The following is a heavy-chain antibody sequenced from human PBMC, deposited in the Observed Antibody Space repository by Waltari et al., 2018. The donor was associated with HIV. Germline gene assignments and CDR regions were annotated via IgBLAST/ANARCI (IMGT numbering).Heavy chain of an antibody. CDR3: SRDTVGEYDF. CDR2: INIDGRTI. D-gene: IGHD3-3*01. V-gene: IGHV3-74*01. Sequence: VQLVQSGGGLIKPGGSLRLSCAASGFSVTNYWMHWVRQSPGKGLVWVSRINIDGRTIDYADSVKGRFTISRDSAKNTLSLQMNSLREEDTAVYYCSRDTVGEYDFWGQGALVTVSS. J-gene: IGHJ4*02. CDR1: GFSVTNYW.